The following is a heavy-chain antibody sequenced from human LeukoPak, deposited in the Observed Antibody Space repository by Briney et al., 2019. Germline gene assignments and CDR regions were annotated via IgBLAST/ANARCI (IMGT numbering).Heavy chain of an antibody. Sequence: GGSLRLSCAASGFAFNDYYMSWVRQVPGKGLEWVAMINQDGSDKYYVGSVKGRFTIARDNAKKSVYLQMNSLRAEDTAIYYCAKDGDGDSEHPYDYWGQGTQVTVSS. J-gene: IGHJ4*02. CDR1: GFAFNDYY. CDR3: AKDGDGDSEHPYDY. CDR2: INQDGSDK. D-gene: IGHD5-24*01. V-gene: IGHV3-7*01.